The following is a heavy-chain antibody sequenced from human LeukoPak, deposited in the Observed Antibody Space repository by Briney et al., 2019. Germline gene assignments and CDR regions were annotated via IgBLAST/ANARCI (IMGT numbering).Heavy chain of an antibody. J-gene: IGHJ4*02. CDR1: GFTFSSYA. V-gene: IGHV3-30*04. CDR2: ISYDGSNK. D-gene: IGHD3-10*01. CDR3: ARDYLDYYGSGSLKF. Sequence: GGSLRLSCAASGFTFSSYAMHWVRQAPGKRLEWVAVISYDGSNKYYADSVKGRFTISRDNSKNTLYLQMNSLRAEDTAVYYCARDYLDYYGSGSLKFWGQGTLVTVSS.